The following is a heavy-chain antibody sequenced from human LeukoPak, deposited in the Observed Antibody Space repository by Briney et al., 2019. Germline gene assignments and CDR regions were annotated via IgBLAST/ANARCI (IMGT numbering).Heavy chain of an antibody. CDR1: GFTFSNYW. CDR2: IDSDGSGT. V-gene: IGHV3-74*01. CDR3: ARVGRYCSSGTCYLAF. D-gene: IGHD2-15*01. J-gene: IGHJ4*02. Sequence: GGSLRLSCAASGFTFSNYWMHWVRQAPGKGLLWVSRIDSDGSGTSYADSVKGRFTISRDNAKNTLYLEMNSLRAEDTAVYYCARVGRYCSSGTCYLAFWGQGTLVTVSS.